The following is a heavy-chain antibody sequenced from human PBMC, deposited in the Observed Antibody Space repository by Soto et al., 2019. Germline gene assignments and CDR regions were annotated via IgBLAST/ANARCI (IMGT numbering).Heavy chain of an antibody. CDR1: GFTFSSYA. CDR2: ISGSGGNT. Sequence: AGGSLRLSCAASGFTFSSYAMSWVRQAPGKGLEWVSTISGSGGNTYYADSVKGRFTISRDNFKNTLYLQMNSLRAEDTAVYYCAKDPTGYCSGGSCPGPFDYWGQGTLVTVSS. CDR3: AKDPTGYCSGGSCPGPFDY. V-gene: IGHV3-23*01. J-gene: IGHJ4*02. D-gene: IGHD2-15*01.